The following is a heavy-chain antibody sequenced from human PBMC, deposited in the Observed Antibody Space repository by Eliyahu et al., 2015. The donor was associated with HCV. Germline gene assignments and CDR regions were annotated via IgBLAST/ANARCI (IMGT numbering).Heavy chain of an antibody. CDR1: GFTLXTXGMX. Sequence: QLPLNESGPTLVKPTQTLTLTCIFSGFTLXTXGMXVVWXRQPPGKAREWLTXIYWDDDKRYXSSLXXXLTIAKDTSKNQVILTLTNLDPVDTATYYCARTPGGRKIDYWGQGTLVTVSS. CDR2: IYWDDDK. J-gene: IGHJ4*02. V-gene: IGHV2-5*02. D-gene: IGHD1-1*01. CDR3: ARTPGGRKIDY.